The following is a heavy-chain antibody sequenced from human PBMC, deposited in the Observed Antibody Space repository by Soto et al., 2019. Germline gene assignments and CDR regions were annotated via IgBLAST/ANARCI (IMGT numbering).Heavy chain of an antibody. V-gene: IGHV1-46*03. CDR2: INPSGGST. D-gene: IGHD4-17*01. CDR1: GYTFTSYY. CDR3: ARDYGYYEGY. Sequence: QVQLVQSGAEVKKPGASVKVSCKASGYTFTSYYMHWVRQAPGQGLEWMGIINPSGGSTSYAQKFHGSITMTRDTSTSTVYMELSSMRSEDTAGSYCARDYGYYEGYWGQGTLVTVSS. J-gene: IGHJ4*02.